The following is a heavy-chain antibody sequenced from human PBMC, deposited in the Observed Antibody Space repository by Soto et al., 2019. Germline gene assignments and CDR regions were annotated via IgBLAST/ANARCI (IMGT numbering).Heavy chain of an antibody. CDR2: IIPIFGTA. CDR1: GGTFSSYA. V-gene: IGHV1-69*01. Sequence: QVQLVQSGAEVKKPGSSVKVSCTASGGTFSSYAISWVRQAPGQGLEWMGGIIPIFGTANYAQKFQGSVTITADESTSTAYMELSSLRSEGTAVYYCASHDSSGWSFCDYYGKDVWGQGTTVTLAS. J-gene: IGHJ6*02. CDR3: ASHDSSGWSFCDYYGKDV. D-gene: IGHD6-19*01.